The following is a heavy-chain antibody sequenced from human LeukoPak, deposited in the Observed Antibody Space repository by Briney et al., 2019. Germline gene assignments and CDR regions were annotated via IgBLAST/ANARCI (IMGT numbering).Heavy chain of an antibody. J-gene: IGHJ6*04. D-gene: IGHD1-1*01. V-gene: IGHV1-69*01. CDR2: IIPIFGTA. CDR1: GGTFSSYA. CDR3: ARDTTTGTTSYYGMDV. Sequence: GSSVKVSCKASGGTFSSYAISWVRQAPGQGREWMGGIIPIFGTANYAQKFQGRVTITADESTSTAYMELSSLRSEDTAVYYCARDTTTGTTSYYGMDVWGKGTTVTVSS.